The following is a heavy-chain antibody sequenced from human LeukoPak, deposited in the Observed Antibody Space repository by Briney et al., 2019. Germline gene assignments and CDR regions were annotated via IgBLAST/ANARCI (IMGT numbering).Heavy chain of an antibody. CDR2: IYYSGST. CDR3: ARHLRYSSSWYLDPLYFDY. D-gene: IGHD6-13*01. J-gene: IGHJ4*02. Sequence: SETLSLTCTVSGGSISSSSYYWGWIRQPPGKGLEWIGSIYYSGSTYYNPSLKSRVTISVDTSKNQFSLKLSSVTAADTAVYYCARHLRYSSSWYLDPLYFDYWGQGTLVTVSS. CDR1: GGSISSSSYY. V-gene: IGHV4-39*01.